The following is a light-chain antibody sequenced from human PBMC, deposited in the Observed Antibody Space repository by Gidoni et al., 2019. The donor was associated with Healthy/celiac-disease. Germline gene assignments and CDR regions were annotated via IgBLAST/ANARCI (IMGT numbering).Light chain of an antibody. V-gene: IGLV1-40*01. J-gene: IGLJ2*01. CDR1: SSNIGAGYD. Sequence: QSVLTHPPSVSGAPGQRVTISCTGSSSNIGAGYDVHWYQQLPGTAPKLLIYGTSNRPSGVPDRFSGSKSGTSASLAITGLQAEDEADYYCQSYDSSLSGVVFGGGTKLT. CDR3: QSYDSSLSGVV. CDR2: GTS.